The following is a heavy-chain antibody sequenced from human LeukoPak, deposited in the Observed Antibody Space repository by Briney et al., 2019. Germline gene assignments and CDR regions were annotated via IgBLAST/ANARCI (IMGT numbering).Heavy chain of an antibody. Sequence: ASVKVSCKASGYTFINFYMHWVRQAPGQGLEWMGIINPSGGSTSYAQKFQGRVTMTRDTSTSTVYMELSSLRSEDTAVYYCAIDESTSILRWWGQGTLVTVSS. D-gene: IGHD2-21*01. V-gene: IGHV1-46*01. CDR2: INPSGGST. CDR1: GYTFINFY. J-gene: IGHJ1*01. CDR3: AIDESTSILRW.